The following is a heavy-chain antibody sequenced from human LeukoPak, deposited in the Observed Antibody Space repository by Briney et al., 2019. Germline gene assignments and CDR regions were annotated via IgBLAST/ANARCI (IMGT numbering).Heavy chain of an antibody. CDR1: GFNFCNYG. V-gene: IGHV3-30*03. CDR3: VRPRMEGTSSRYFDF. CDR2: ISSDGRTK. Sequence: PGGSLRLSCAASGFNFCNYGMHCVRQAPGKGLEGLAFISSDGRTKYYADSVKGRFTISRDNSKNTVYLQIDRLRDEDTAMYYCVRPRMEGTSSRYFDFWGQGIVVTVSS. D-gene: IGHD6-6*01. J-gene: IGHJ4*02.